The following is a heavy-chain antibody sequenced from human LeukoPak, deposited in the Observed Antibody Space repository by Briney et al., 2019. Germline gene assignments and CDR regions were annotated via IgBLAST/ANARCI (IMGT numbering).Heavy chain of an antibody. CDR3: ARDLSQFTGVDY. CDR2: IIPIFGTA. D-gene: IGHD5-24*01. CDR1: GGTFSSYA. J-gene: IGHJ4*02. Sequence: SVKVSCKASGGTFSSYAISWVRQAPGQGLEWMGGIIPIFGTANYAQKLQGRVTMTTDTSTSTAYMELRSLRSDDTAVYYCARDLSQFTGVDYWGQGTLVTVSS. V-gene: IGHV1-69*05.